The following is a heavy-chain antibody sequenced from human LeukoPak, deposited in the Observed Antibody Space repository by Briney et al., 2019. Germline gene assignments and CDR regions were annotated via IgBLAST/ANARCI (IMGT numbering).Heavy chain of an antibody. CDR1: GITVSTNY. CDR2: AFSDGRT. V-gene: IGHV3-53*01. Sequence: PGGSLRLSCAASGITVSTNYMSWVRQALGKGLEWVSIAFSDGRTFYADSVKGRFTISRDSSKNTVFLQMNSLRAEDTAVYYCARGDFDYWGQGTLVTVSS. J-gene: IGHJ4*02. CDR3: ARGDFDY.